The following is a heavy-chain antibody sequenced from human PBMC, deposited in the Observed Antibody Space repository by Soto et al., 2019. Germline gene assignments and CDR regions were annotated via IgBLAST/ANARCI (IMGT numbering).Heavy chain of an antibody. CDR3: AKDSLSWDCSSTSCYYDY. CDR2: ISGRGGST. CDR1: GFTFSSYA. J-gene: IGHJ4*02. D-gene: IGHD2-2*01. V-gene: IGHV3-23*01. Sequence: GGSLRLACAASGFTFSSYAMSWVRQAPGEGLEWVSAISGRGGSTYYADSVKGRFTISRDNSKNTLYLQMNSLRAEDTAVYYCAKDSLSWDCSSTSCYYDYWGQGTLVTVSS.